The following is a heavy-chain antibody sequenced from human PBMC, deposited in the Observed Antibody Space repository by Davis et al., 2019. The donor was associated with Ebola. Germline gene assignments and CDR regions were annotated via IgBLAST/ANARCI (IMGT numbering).Heavy chain of an antibody. D-gene: IGHD2-15*01. CDR1: GFAFNVYW. CDR3: AGEELGYCSGGSCPNYYYYYGMDV. V-gene: IGHV3-7*01. CDR2: INHDGSEK. Sequence: GESLKISCAASGFAFNVYWMTWVRQAPGKGLEWVANINHDGSEKYYLDSVKGRFTISRDNAKNSVDLQMNSLRDEDTAVYYCAGEELGYCSGGSCPNYYYYYGMDVWGQGTTVTVSS. J-gene: IGHJ6*02.